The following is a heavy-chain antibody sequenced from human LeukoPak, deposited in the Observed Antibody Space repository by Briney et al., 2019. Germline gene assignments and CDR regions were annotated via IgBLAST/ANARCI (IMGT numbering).Heavy chain of an antibody. V-gene: IGHV3-72*01. CDR2: TRNKVNSYTT. Sequence: GGSLRLSCAASGFTFSDHYMDWVRQAPGKGLEWVGRTRNKVNSYTTEYAASVKGRFTISRDDSKNSLYLQMNSLKTEDTAVYYCARGGSWDAFHIWGQGTMVTVSS. CDR1: GFTFSDHY. J-gene: IGHJ3*02. D-gene: IGHD2-15*01. CDR3: ARGGSWDAFHI.